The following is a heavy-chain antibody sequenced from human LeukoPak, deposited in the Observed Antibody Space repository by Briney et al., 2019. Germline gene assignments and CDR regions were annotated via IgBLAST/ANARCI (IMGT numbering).Heavy chain of an antibody. CDR3: ARAGHIVVVPAAKADYYYGMDV. J-gene: IGHJ6*02. CDR1: GCTFTSYA. Sequence: ASVKVSCKASGCTFTSYAMHWVRQAPGQRLEWMGWINAGNGNTKYSQKFQGRVTITRDTSASTAYMELSSLRSEDTAVYYCARAGHIVVVPAAKADYYYGMDVWGQGTTVTVSS. V-gene: IGHV1-3*01. D-gene: IGHD2-2*01. CDR2: INAGNGNT.